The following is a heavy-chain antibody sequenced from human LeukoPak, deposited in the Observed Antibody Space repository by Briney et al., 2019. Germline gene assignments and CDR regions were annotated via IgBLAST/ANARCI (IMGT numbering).Heavy chain of an antibody. V-gene: IGHV4-34*01. Sequence: PSETLSLTCAVYGASLRGYYWSWIRQPPGKGLEWIGEINPIGSTTSNTSLKSRVTISVDTSKNQFSLKLSSVTAADTAVYYCARGRGGPAAKQGGSMDVWGKGTTVTVSS. CDR2: INPIGST. J-gene: IGHJ6*04. D-gene: IGHD2-2*01. CDR3: ARGRGGPAAKQGGSMDV. CDR1: GASLRGYY.